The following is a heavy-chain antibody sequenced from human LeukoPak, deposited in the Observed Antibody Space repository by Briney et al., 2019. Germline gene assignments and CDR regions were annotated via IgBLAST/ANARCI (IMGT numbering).Heavy chain of an antibody. J-gene: IGHJ5*02. Sequence: SVKVSCKASGGTFSSYAISWVRQAPGQGLEWMGGIIPIFGTANYAQKFQGRVTITADESTSTAYMELSRLRSDDTAVYYCARVRGGYPRANWFDPWGQGTLVTVSS. D-gene: IGHD6-13*01. CDR1: GGTFSSYA. V-gene: IGHV1-69*13. CDR2: IIPIFGTA. CDR3: ARVRGGYPRANWFDP.